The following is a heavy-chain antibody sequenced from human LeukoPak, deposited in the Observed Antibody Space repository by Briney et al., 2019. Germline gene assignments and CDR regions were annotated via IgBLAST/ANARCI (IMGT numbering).Heavy chain of an antibody. J-gene: IGHJ4*02. D-gene: IGHD4-11*01. CDR2: IYSGGST. CDR3: ARDWYSNYVGY. CDR1: GGSISSSNYY. V-gene: IGHV3-66*01. Sequence: ETLSLTCTVSGGSISSSNYYWGWIRQPPGKGLEWVSVIYSGGSTYYAGSVKGRFTISRDNSKNTLYLQMNSLRAEDTAVYYCARDWYSNYVGYWGQGTLVTVSS.